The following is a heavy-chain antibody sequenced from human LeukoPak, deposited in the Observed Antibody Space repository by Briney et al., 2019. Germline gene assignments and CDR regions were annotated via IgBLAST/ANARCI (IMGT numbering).Heavy chain of an antibody. J-gene: IGHJ5*02. Sequence: ASVKVSFKTSGYTFTGYYIHWVRQAPGQGLEWMGWIDPNSGGTNYAQKFQGRVTMTRDTSISTAYMELSRLTSADTAVYRCATPSSSSWYGFDHWGQGTLVTVSS. CDR2: IDPNSGGT. CDR3: ATPSSSSWYGFDH. CDR1: GYTFTGYY. V-gene: IGHV1-2*02. D-gene: IGHD6-13*01.